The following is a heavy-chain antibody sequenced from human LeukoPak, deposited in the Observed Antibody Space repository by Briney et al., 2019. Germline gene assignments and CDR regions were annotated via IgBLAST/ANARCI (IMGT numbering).Heavy chain of an antibody. Sequence: SETLSLTCTVSDDSISSSSYYWGWIRQPPGKGLEWIGSVDYSGSTYYNPSLKSRVTMSIDTSKNQFSLRLSSVTAADTAVYYCARVITSLTNWFDPWGQGTLVTVSS. J-gene: IGHJ5*02. CDR1: DDSISSSSYY. CDR2: VDYSGST. V-gene: IGHV4-39*07. CDR3: ARVITSLTNWFDP. D-gene: IGHD3-10*01.